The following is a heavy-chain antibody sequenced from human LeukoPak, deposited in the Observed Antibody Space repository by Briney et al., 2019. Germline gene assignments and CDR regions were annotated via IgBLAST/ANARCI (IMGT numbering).Heavy chain of an antibody. CDR1: GGSISSYY. V-gene: IGHV4-39*01. Sequence: PSETLFLTCTVSGGSISSYYWSWIRQPPGKGLEWIGSIYYSGSNFDNPALKSRVTISVDTSKNQFSLKLSSVTAADTAVYYCARHRSGWLQSSFDYWGQGTLVTVSS. D-gene: IGHD5-24*01. J-gene: IGHJ4*02. CDR3: ARHRSGWLQSSFDY. CDR2: IYYSGSN.